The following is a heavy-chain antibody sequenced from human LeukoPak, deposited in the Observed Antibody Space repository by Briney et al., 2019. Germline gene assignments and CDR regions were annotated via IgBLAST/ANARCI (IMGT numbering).Heavy chain of an antibody. J-gene: IGHJ6*02. D-gene: IGHD3-22*01. CDR3: ARAGYYYDSSGYSPYYYYGMDV. CDR2: ISAYNGNT. Sequence: ASVKVSCKASGYTFTGYYMHWVRQAPGQGLEWMGWISAYNGNTNYAQKLQGRVTMTTDTSTSTAYMELRSLRSDDTAVYYCARAGYYYDSSGYSPYYYYGMDVWGQGTTVTVSS. V-gene: IGHV1-18*04. CDR1: GYTFTGYY.